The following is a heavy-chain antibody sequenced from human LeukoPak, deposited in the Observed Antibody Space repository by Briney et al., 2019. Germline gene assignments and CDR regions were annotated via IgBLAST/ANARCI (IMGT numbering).Heavy chain of an antibody. CDR2: INPSGGST. Sequence: ASVKVSCKASGYPFSSHGITWVRQAPGQGLEWMGIINPSGGSTSYAQKFQGRVTMTRDTSTSTVYMELSSLRSEDTAVYYCARGVTGVVYSSSWHSWFDPWGQGTLVTVSS. CDR1: GYPFSSHG. J-gene: IGHJ5*02. D-gene: IGHD6-13*01. V-gene: IGHV1-46*01. CDR3: ARGVTGVVYSSSWHSWFDP.